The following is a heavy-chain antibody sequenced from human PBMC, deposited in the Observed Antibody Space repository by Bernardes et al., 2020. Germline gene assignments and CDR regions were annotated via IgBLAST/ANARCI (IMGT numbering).Heavy chain of an antibody. CDR3: ARPRTTVTDESAFDI. CDR1: GFTFSSYA. V-gene: IGHV3-30-3*01. D-gene: IGHD4-17*01. J-gene: IGHJ3*02. Sequence: GGSLRLSCAASGFTFSSYAMHWVRQAPGKGLEWVAVISYDGSNKYYADSVKGRFTISRDNSKNTLYLQMNSLRAEDTAVYYCARPRTTVTDESAFDIWGQGTMVTVSS. CDR2: ISYDGSNK.